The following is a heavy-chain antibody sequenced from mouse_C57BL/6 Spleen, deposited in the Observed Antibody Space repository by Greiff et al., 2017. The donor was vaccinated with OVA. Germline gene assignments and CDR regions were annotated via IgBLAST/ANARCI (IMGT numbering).Heavy chain of an antibody. CDR3: ARGYYGREYYFDY. CDR2: IYPGDGDT. D-gene: IGHD1-1*01. V-gene: IGHV1-80*01. CDR1: GYAFSSYW. J-gene: IGHJ2*01. Sequence: VQLQQSGAELVKPGASVKISCKASGYAFSSYWMNWVKQRPGKGLEWIGQIYPGDGDTNYNGKFKGKATLTADKSSSTAYMQLSSLTSEDSAVYFCARGYYGREYYFDYWGQGTTLTVSS.